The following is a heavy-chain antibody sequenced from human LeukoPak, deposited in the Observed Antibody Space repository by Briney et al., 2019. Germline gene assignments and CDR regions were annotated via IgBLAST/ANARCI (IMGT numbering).Heavy chain of an antibody. D-gene: IGHD3-10*01. CDR1: GFTFSSYS. CDR2: ISSDSRTI. V-gene: IGHV3-48*02. CDR3: ARYGSGTSYITNYFDY. Sequence: GGSLRLSCAASGFTFSSYSMNWVRQAPGKGLEWVSYISSDSRTIYYADSVKCRFTISRDNAKNSLYMQMKSLRDEDTAVYYCARYGSGTSYITNYFDYWGQGTLATVSS. J-gene: IGHJ4*02.